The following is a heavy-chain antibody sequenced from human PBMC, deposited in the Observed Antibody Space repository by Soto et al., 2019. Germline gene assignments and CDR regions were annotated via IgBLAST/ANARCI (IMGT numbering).Heavy chain of an antibody. CDR2: IYHSGST. Sequence: PSETLSLTCAVSGGSISSSNWWSWVRQPPGKGLEWIGEIYHSGSTNYNPSLKSQVTISVDKSENQFSLKLSSVTAADTAVYYCASQHYYDSSGYYVVYWGQGTLVTVS. V-gene: IGHV4-4*02. CDR3: ASQHYYDSSGYYVVY. D-gene: IGHD3-22*01. J-gene: IGHJ4*02. CDR1: GGSISSSNW.